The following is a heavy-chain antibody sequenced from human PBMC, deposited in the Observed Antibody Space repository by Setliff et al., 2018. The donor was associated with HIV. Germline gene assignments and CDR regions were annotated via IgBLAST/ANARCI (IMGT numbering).Heavy chain of an antibody. CDR3: ARGLTSRRGNWFDP. J-gene: IGHJ5*02. CDR2: ISSSGST. V-gene: IGHV4-59*01. D-gene: IGHD3-10*01. Sequence: PSETLSLTCTVSGDSLIGCYWGWIRQPPGEGPEWIGHISSSGSTNYSPSLRSRVFMSVDTSQNLFSLMLTSVTAADTAVYYCARGLTSRRGNWFDPWGQGTLVTVSS. CDR1: GDSLIGCY.